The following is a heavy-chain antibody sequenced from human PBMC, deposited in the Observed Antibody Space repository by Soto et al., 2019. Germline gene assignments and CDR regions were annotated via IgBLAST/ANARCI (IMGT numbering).Heavy chain of an antibody. J-gene: IGHJ5*02. Sequence: SETLSLTCTVSGGSISSGGYYWSWIRQHPGKGLEWIGYIYYSGSTYYNPSLKSRVTISVDTSKNQFSLKLSSVTAADTAVYYCARDGATAYNWFDPWGQGTLVTVS. D-gene: IGHD4-4*01. CDR1: GGSISSGGYY. CDR3: ARDGATAYNWFDP. CDR2: IYYSGST. V-gene: IGHV4-31*03.